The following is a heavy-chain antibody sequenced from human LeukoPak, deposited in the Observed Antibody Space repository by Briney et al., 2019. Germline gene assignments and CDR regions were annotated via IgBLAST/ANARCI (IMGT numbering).Heavy chain of an antibody. D-gene: IGHD2-21*01. CDR3: ARASEVWYFDY. V-gene: IGHV4-59*01. J-gene: IGHJ4*02. CDR2: IYYSGSA. Sequence: PSETLSLTCTVSGGSISSYYWSWIRQPPGKGLEWIGYIYYSGSANYNPSLKSRVTISVDTSKNQFSLKLSSVTAADTAVYYCARASEVWYFDYWGQGTLVTVSS. CDR1: GGSISSYY.